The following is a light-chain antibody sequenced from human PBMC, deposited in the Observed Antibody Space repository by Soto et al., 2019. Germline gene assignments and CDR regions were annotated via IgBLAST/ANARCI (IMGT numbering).Light chain of an antibody. J-gene: IGKJ1*01. CDR1: LTIGDS. V-gene: IGKV1-39*01. CDR3: LQTYNLPRT. CDR2: GAS. Sequence: DIQITQSPSSLSASVWDRVTITCRASLTIGDSLSWFQQKAGKPPTLLIYGASALQSGVPARFSGSGSGTDFTLTISNMQREDFATYYCLQTYNLPRTFGQGTKVDIK.